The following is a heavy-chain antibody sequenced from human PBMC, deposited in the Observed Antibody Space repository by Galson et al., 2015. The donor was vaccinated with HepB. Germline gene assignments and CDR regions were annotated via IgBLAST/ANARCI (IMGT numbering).Heavy chain of an antibody. J-gene: IGHJ6*02. V-gene: IGHV5-10-1*01. CDR3: ARRRTTVTNYYYGMDV. D-gene: IGHD4-17*01. CDR2: IDPSDSYT. Sequence: QSGAEVKKPGESLRISCTGSGYSFTSYWISWVRQMPGKGLEWMGRIDPSDSYTNYSPSFQGHVTISADKSISTAYLQWSSLKASDTAMYYCARRRTTVTNYYYGMDVWGQGTTVTVSS. CDR1: GYSFTSYW.